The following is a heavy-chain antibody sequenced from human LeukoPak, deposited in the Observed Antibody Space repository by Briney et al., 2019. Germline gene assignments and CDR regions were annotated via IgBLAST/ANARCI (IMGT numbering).Heavy chain of an antibody. CDR1: GFTFSSYA. CDR3: AKDYDYDSSGYPYYFDY. J-gene: IGHJ4*02. V-gene: IGHV3-23*01. Sequence: GGSLRLSCAASGFTFSSYAMSWVRRAPGKGLEWVSAISGSGGSTYYADSVRGRFTISRDNSKNTLYLQMNSLRAEDTAVYYCAKDYDYDSSGYPYYFDYWGQGTLVTVSS. CDR2: ISGSGGST. D-gene: IGHD3-22*01.